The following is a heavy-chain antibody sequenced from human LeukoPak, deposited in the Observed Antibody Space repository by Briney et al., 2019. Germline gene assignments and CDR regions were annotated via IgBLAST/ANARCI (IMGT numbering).Heavy chain of an antibody. V-gene: IGHV1-2*02. D-gene: IGHD6-13*01. CDR2: INPNSGGT. CDR1: GYTFTGYY. Sequence: ASVKVSCKASGYTFTGYYMHWVRQAPGQGLEWMGWINPNSGGTNYAQKFQGRVTMTRDTPISTAYMELSRLRSDDTAVYYCATLQLDLTPFDYWGQGTLVTVSS. CDR3: ATLQLDLTPFDY. J-gene: IGHJ4*02.